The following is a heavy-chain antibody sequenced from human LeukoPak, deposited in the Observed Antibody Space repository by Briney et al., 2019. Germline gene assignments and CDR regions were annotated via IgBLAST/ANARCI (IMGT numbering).Heavy chain of an antibody. D-gene: IGHD2-15*01. J-gene: IGHJ3*02. CDR2: INHSGST. Sequence: SETLSFTCAVYGGSFSGYYWSWIRQPPGKGLEWIGEINHSGSTNYNPSLKSRVTISVDTSKNQFSLKLSSVTAADTAVYYCARDCSGGSCYGAFDIWGQGTMVTVSS. CDR1: GGSFSGYY. V-gene: IGHV4-34*01. CDR3: ARDCSGGSCYGAFDI.